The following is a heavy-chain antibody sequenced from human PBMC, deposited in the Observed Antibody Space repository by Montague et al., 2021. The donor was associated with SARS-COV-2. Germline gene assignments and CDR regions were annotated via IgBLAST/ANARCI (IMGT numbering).Heavy chain of an antibody. Sequence: SETLSLTCTVSHGSTSSSSYYWGWIRQPPGKGLEWIGGNYHTGRTYNNPYLKNRVTLSVDTSRNQFSLKVSSVTAAATAMYYCAVVDILTGYSLNYWGQGTLVTVSS. CDR3: AVVDILTGYSLNY. CDR1: HGSTSSSSYY. D-gene: IGHD3-9*01. V-gene: IGHV4-39*01. J-gene: IGHJ4*02. CDR2: NYHTGRT.